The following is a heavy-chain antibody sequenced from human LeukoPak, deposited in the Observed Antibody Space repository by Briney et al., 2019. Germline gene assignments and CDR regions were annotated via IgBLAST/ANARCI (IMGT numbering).Heavy chain of an antibody. CDR3: ARETIVGATTGDY. J-gene: IGHJ4*02. V-gene: IGHV4-61*02. D-gene: IGHD1-26*01. CDR1: GGSLSSGSYY. Sequence: SGTLCLTCTVSGGSLSSGSYYWSWIRQPAGKGLEWIGRIYTSGSTNYNPSLKSRVTISVDTSKNQFSLKLSAVTGADTAVYCCARETIVGATTGDYWGQGTLVTVSS. CDR2: IYTSGST.